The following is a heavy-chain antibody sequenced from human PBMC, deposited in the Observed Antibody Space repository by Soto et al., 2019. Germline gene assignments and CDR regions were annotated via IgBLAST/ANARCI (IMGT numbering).Heavy chain of an antibody. D-gene: IGHD3-16*01. V-gene: IGHV3-64D*06. CDR3: VKGVSYAFDI. CDR1: GFTFSSYA. Sequence: EVQLVESGGGLVQPGGSLRLSCSASGFTFSSYAMHWVRQAPGKGLEYVSAISSNGGSTYYADSVKGRFTISRDNSKNTLYLQMSSLRAEDTAVYSCVKGVSYAFDIWGQGTMVTVSS. J-gene: IGHJ3*02. CDR2: ISSNGGST.